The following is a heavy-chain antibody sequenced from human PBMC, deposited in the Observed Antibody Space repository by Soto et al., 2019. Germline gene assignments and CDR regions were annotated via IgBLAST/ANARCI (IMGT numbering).Heavy chain of an antibody. CDR2: IKQDGSEK. J-gene: IGHJ3*02. V-gene: IGHV3-7*03. CDR3: ARVRYYYGSGSYYNDAFDI. CDR1: GFTFSSYW. D-gene: IGHD3-10*01. Sequence: GESLKISCAASGFTFSSYWMSWVRQAPGKGLEWVANIKQDGSEKYYVDSVKGRFTISRDNAKNSLYLQMNSLRAEDTAVYYCARVRYYYGSGSYYNDAFDIWGQGTMVTVSS.